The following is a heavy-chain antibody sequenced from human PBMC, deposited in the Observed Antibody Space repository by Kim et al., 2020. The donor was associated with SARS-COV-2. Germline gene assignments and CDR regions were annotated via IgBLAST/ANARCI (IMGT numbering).Heavy chain of an antibody. J-gene: IGHJ6*02. CDR2: IRSKAYGGTT. D-gene: IGHD3-10*01. Sequence: GGSLRLSCTASGFTFGDYAMSWFRQAPGKGLEWVGFIRSKAYGGTTEYAASVKGRFTISRDDSKSIAYLQMNSLKTEDTAVYYCTRPINVLLWFGELLPGDYYYGMDVWGQGTTVTVSS. CDR1: GFTFGDYA. V-gene: IGHV3-49*03. CDR3: TRPINVLLWFGELLPGDYYYGMDV.